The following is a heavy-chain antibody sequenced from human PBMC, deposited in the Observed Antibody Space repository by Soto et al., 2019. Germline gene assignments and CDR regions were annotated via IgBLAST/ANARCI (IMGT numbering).Heavy chain of an antibody. CDR2: IYPRDSDT. J-gene: IGHJ3*01. V-gene: IGHV5-51*01. CDR3: ARAMYFYDSTRYPALDV. D-gene: IGHD3-22*01. CDR1: GYSFNIYW. Sequence: PGESLKISCKASGYSFNIYWIAWVRQMPGNGLEWMGIIYPRDSDTRYSPSFQGQVTISADKSISTAYLQWSSLKASDTAIYYCARAMYFYDSTRYPALDVWGKGSMVTVPS.